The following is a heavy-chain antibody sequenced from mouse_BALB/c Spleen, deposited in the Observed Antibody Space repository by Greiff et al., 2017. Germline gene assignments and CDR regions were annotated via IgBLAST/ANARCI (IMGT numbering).Heavy chain of an antibody. D-gene: IGHD1-1*01. J-gene: IGHJ3*01. V-gene: IGHV5-15*02. CDR1: GFTFSDYG. CDR2: ISNLAYSI. Sequence: EVKLVESGGGLVQPGGSRKLSCAASGFTFSDYGMAWVRQAPGKGPEWVAFISNLAYSIYYADTVTGRFTISRENAKNTLYLEMSSLRSEDTAMYYCARVYYYGSSYGFAYWGQGTLVTVSA. CDR3: ARVYYYGSSYGFAY.